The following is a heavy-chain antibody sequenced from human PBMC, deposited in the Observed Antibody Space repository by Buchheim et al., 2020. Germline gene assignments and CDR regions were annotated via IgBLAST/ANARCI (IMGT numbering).Heavy chain of an antibody. V-gene: IGHV4-34*01. CDR3: ARGPRIAARPKYYYYYMDV. J-gene: IGHJ6*03. CDR2: INHSGST. D-gene: IGHD6-6*01. Sequence: QVQLQQWGAGLLKPSETLSLTCAVYGGSFSGYYWSWIRQPPGKGLEWIGEINHSGSTNYNPSLKSRVTISVDTSKNPFSLTLSSVTAADTAVYYCARGPRIAARPKYYYYYMDVWGKGTT. CDR1: GGSFSGYY.